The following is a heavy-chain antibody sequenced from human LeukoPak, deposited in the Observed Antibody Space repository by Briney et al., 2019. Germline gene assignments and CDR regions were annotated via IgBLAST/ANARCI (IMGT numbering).Heavy chain of an antibody. CDR1: GGSISSGGYY. V-gene: IGHV4-31*03. CDR3: ARAGGIWFDP. CDR2: IYYSGST. Sequence: SETLPLTCTVSGGSISSGGYYWSWIRQHPGKGLEWIGYIYYSGSTYYNPSLKSRVTISLHTSKNQFSLKLSSVTAADTAVYYCARAGGIWFDPWGQGTLVTVSS. J-gene: IGHJ5*02. D-gene: IGHD6-13*01.